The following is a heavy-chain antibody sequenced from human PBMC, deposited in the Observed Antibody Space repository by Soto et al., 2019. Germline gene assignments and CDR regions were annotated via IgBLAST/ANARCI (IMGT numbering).Heavy chain of an antibody. CDR2: IYYSGST. Sequence: QVQLQESGPGLVKPSETLSLTCTVSGGSVSSGSYYWSWIRQPPGKGLEWIGYIYYSGSTNYNPSLKSRVTISVDTSKNQFSLKLSSVTAADTAVYYCARERYSRKFDGILYWGQGTLVTVSS. D-gene: IGHD1-20*01. V-gene: IGHV4-61*01. J-gene: IGHJ4*02. CDR3: ARERYSRKFDGILY. CDR1: GGSVSSGSYY.